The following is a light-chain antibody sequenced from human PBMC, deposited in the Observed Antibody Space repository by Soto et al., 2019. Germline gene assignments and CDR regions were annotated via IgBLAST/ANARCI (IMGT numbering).Light chain of an antibody. CDR1: SSTVGGFNV. V-gene: IGLV2-23*01. J-gene: IGLJ1*01. CDR2: EGI. Sequence: QSALTQPASVSGSPGQSITISCTGTSSTVGGFNVVSWYQQHPGKAPKVIIYEGIKRPSGVSNRFSGSNSGSTASLTISGLQAEDEADYYCCSYVGATTYFFGTGTKVTVL. CDR3: CSYVGATTYF.